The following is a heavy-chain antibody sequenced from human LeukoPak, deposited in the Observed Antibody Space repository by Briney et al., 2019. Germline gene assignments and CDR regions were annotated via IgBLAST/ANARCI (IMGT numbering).Heavy chain of an antibody. V-gene: IGHV3-9*01. CDR3: AKGLRAQWLVPCWFDP. D-gene: IGHD6-19*01. J-gene: IGHJ5*02. CDR2: ISWNSGSI. CDR1: GFTFSSYA. Sequence: GGSLRLSCAASGFTFSSYAMSWVRQAPGKGLEWVSGISWNSGSIGYADSVKGRFTISRDNAKNSLYLQMNSLRAEDTALYYCAKGLRAQWLVPCWFDPWGQGTLVTVSS.